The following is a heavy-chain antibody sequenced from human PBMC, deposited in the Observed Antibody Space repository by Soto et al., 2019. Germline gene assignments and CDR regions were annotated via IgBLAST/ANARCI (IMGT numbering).Heavy chain of an antibody. J-gene: IGHJ4*02. D-gene: IGHD1-7*01. Sequence: QITLKESGPTLVKPTQTLTLTCTFSGFSLSTNGVGVGWIRQPPGKALEWLALIYWDDDKRYSPSLKSRLTITKDTSKNQVVLTITNMDPVDTATYFCAHVRTGTILFDYWGQGTLITVSS. CDR2: IYWDDDK. CDR1: GFSLSTNGVG. CDR3: AHVRTGTILFDY. V-gene: IGHV2-5*02.